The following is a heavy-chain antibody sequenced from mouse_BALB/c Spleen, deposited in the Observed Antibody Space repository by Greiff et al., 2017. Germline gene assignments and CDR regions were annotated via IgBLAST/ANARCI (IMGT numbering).Heavy chain of an antibody. V-gene: IGHV5-9-4*01. D-gene: IGHD2-1*01. J-gene: IGHJ3*01. Sequence: EVKLVESGGGLVKPGGSLKLSCAASGFTFSSYAMSWVRQSPEKRLEWVAEISSGGSYTYYPDTVTGRFTISRDNAKNTLYLETSSLRSEDTAMYYCARDHGNYFAYWGQGTLVTVSA. CDR2: ISSGGSYT. CDR1: GFTFSSYA. CDR3: ARDHGNYFAY.